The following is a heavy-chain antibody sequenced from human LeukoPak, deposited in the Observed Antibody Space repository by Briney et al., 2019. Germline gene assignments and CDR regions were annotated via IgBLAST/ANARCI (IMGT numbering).Heavy chain of an antibody. CDR2: INPNSGGT. J-gene: IGHJ6*03. CDR1: GYTFTDYY. CDR3: ARTGDYVREGYCYYYMDV. V-gene: IGHV1-2*02. Sequence: GASVKVSCKASGYTFTDYYIQWVRQAPGQGLEWMGWINPNSGGTNYAQKFQGRVTMTRDTSISTAYMELSRLKSDDTAVYYCARTGDYVREGYCYYYMDVWGKGTTVTVSS. D-gene: IGHD4-17*01.